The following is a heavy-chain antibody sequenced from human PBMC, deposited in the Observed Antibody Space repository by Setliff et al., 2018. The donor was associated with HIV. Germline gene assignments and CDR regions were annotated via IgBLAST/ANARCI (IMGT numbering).Heavy chain of an antibody. V-gene: IGHV1-69*13. J-gene: IGHJ5*02. CDR1: GGTFSSYA. Sequence: GASVKVSCKASGGTFSSYAISWVRQAPGQGLEWMGGIIPIFGTANYAQKFQGRVTITADESTSTAYMELSSLRSEDTAVYYCARVVVGIAAAGNIVHFDPWGQGTLVTVSS. D-gene: IGHD6-13*01. CDR2: IIPIFGTA. CDR3: ARVVVGIAAAGNIVHFDP.